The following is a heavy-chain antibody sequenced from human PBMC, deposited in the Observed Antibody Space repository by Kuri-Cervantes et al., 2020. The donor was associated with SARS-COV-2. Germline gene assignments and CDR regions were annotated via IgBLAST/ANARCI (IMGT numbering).Heavy chain of an antibody. CDR2: INPSGGST. Sequence: ASVKVSCKASGGTFTSYYMHWVRQAPGQGLEWMGIINPSGGSTSYAQKFQGRVTMTRDTTISTAYMELSRLRSDDTVVYYCARIRDGGLDYWGQGTLVTVSS. V-gene: IGHV1-46*01. J-gene: IGHJ4*02. CDR1: GGTFTSYY. CDR3: ARIRDGGLDY. D-gene: IGHD4-23*01.